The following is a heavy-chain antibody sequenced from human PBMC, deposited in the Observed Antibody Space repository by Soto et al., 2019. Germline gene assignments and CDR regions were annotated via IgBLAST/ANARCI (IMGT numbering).Heavy chain of an antibody. J-gene: IGHJ6*02. CDR1: GFTFNDYA. CDR3: AIMDGHGMDV. D-gene: IGHD2-8*01. Sequence: GGSLRLSCAASGFTFNDYAMHWVRQAPGKGLEWVSGITWNSGSIGYADSVKGRFTISRDNAKNSLYLQMNSLRAEDTALYYCAIMDGHGMDVWGQGTTVTVS. CDR2: ITWNSGSI. V-gene: IGHV3-9*01.